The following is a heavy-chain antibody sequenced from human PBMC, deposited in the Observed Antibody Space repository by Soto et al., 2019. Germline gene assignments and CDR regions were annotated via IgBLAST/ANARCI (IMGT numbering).Heavy chain of an antibody. CDR1: GVPLSNYY. D-gene: IGHD3-22*01. CDR3: VVYYFDSSDLRDF. Sequence: PSETLSLTCAAYGVPLSNYYCNWIRQPPGKGLQWIGEVNHSGSTNYNPSLQSRVTISVDTSKKQSSLKLSSVTAADTAVYYCVVYYFDSSDLRDFWGQGTPVTVSS. CDR2: VNHSGST. V-gene: IGHV4-34*01. J-gene: IGHJ4*02.